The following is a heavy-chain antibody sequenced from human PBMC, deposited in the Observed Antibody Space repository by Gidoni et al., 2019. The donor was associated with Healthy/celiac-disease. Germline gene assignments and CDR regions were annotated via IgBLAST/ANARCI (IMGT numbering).Heavy chain of an antibody. CDR1: GGTFSSYA. Sequence: QVQLVQSGAEVKKPGSSVKVSCKASGGTFSSYAISWVRQAPGQGLEWMGRIIPSLGIANYEQKFQGRVTITADKSTSTAYMELSSLRSEDTAVYYCASPGEYSGYDWGGYYYYGMDVWGQGTTVTVSS. D-gene: IGHD5-12*01. CDR3: ASPGEYSGYDWGGYYYYGMDV. J-gene: IGHJ6*02. CDR2: IIPSLGIA. V-gene: IGHV1-69*09.